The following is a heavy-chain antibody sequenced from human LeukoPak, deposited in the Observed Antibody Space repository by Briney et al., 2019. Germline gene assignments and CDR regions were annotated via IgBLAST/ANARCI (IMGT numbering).Heavy chain of an antibody. D-gene: IGHD2-15*01. J-gene: IGHJ4*02. CDR2: IIPILGIA. Sequence: SVKVSCKASGYTFTSYYMHWVRQAPGQGLEWMGRIIPILGIANYAQKFQGRVTITADKSTSTAYMELSSLRSEDTAVYYCAREVVVVVAAREGLDYWGQGTLVTVSS. V-gene: IGHV1-69*04. CDR1: GYTFTSYY. CDR3: AREVVVVVAAREGLDY.